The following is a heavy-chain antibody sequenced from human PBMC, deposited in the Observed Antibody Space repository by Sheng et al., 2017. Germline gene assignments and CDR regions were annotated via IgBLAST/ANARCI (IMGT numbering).Heavy chain of an antibody. D-gene: IGHD6-19*01. CDR2: INAGGSTT. J-gene: IGHJ6*02. Sequence: EEQLLESGGDLVQPGGSLRLSCAASGFTFSSYAMTWVRQAPGKGLEWVSVINAGGSTTYYADSVKGRFTISRDDFKGTLHLEMNSLRAEDTAVYYCAKNEGSGRQGHGYYSMDVWGQGTTVTVSS. V-gene: IGHV3-23*01. CDR3: AKNEGSGRQGHGYYSMDV. CDR1: GFTFSSYA.